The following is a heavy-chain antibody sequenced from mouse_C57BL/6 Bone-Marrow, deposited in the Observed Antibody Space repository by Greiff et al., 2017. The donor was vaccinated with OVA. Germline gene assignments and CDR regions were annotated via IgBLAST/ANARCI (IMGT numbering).Heavy chain of an antibody. CDR3: ARLGYYGSPSY. CDR2: IYPRSGNT. V-gene: IGHV1-81*01. J-gene: IGHJ3*01. Sequence: VQRVESGAELARPGASVKLSFTSYGISWVKQRTGQGLEWIGEIYPRSGNTYYNEKFKGKATLTADKSSSTAYMELRSLTSEDSAVYFCARLGYYGSPSYWGQGTLVTVSA. D-gene: IGHD1-1*01. CDR1: TSYG.